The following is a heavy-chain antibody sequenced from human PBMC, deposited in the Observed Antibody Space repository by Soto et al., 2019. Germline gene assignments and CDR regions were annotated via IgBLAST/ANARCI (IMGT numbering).Heavy chain of an antibody. D-gene: IGHD5-12*01. CDR3: VKSRGGNNFDFFD. CDR2: IRGNGDPP. J-gene: IGHJ4*02. V-gene: IGHV3-64D*06. CDR1: GFTFSSYA. Sequence: GGSLRLSCSASGFTFSSYAMHWVRQAPGKGLEYVSGIRGNGDPPFYADSVKGRFTISRDNSKNTLYLQMSSLSADDTAVYYCVKSRGGNNFDFFDWGQGALVTSPQ.